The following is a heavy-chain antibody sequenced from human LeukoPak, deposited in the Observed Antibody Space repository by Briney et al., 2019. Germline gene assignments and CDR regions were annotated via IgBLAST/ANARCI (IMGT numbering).Heavy chain of an antibody. CDR2: INHSGST. CDR1: GGSFSGYY. V-gene: IGHV4-34*01. Sequence: SETLSLTCAVYGGSFSGYYWSWIRQPPGKGLGWIGEINHSGSTNYNPSPKSRVTISVDTSKNQFSLKLSSVTAADTAVYYCARVPIVVVTASYYFDYWGQGTLVTVSS. J-gene: IGHJ4*02. CDR3: ARVPIVVVTASYYFDY. D-gene: IGHD2-21*02.